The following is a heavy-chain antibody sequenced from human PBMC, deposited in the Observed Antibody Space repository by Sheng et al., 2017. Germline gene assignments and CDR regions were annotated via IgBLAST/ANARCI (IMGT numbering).Heavy chain of an antibody. CDR1: GFTFSSYG. D-gene: IGHD2-15*01. J-gene: IGHJ3*02. Sequence: QVQLVESGGGVVQPGRSLRLSCAASGFTFSSYGMHWVRQAPGKGLEWVAVIWYDGSNKYYADSVKGRFTISRDNSKNTLYLQMNSLRAEDTAVYYCARDCGYCSGGSYRVFGAFDIWGQGTMVTVSS. CDR2: IWYDGSNK. V-gene: IGHV3-33*01. CDR3: ARDCGYCSGGSYRVFGAFDI.